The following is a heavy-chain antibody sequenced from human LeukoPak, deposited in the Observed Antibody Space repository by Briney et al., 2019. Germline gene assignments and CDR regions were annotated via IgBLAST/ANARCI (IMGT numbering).Heavy chain of an antibody. V-gene: IGHV3-53*01. Sequence: GGSLRLSCAASGFTISSNYMSWVRQAPGKGLEWVSVIYSGGSTYYADSVKGRFTISRDNSKNTLYLQMNSLTAEDTAVYYCARVGVVPAAIPDGFDIWGQGTMVTVSS. CDR2: IYSGGST. D-gene: IGHD2-2*01. CDR1: GFTISSNY. J-gene: IGHJ3*02. CDR3: ARVGVVPAAIPDGFDI.